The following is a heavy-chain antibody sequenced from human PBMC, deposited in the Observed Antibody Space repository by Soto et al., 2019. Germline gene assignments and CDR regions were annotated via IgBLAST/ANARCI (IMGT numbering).Heavy chain of an antibody. V-gene: IGHV4-28*01. CDR3: ARREFQGPIEY. CDR2: IYYSGTT. J-gene: IGHJ4*02. Sequence: QVQLQESGPGLVKPSDTLSLTCAVSGYSISSSNWWGWIRQPPGKGLEWIGYIYYSGTTYYSPSHKSRVRISGDMAKIQLSLQLTTVTAVDPAVYYWARREFQGPIEYWGQRTLVTGSS. D-gene: IGHD3-10*01. CDR1: GYSISSSNW.